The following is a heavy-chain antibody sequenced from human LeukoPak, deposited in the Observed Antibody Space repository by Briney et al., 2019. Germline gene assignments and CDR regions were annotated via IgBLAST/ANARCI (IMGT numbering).Heavy chain of an antibody. J-gene: IGHJ6*02. CDR2: ISWNSGTK. Sequence: GGPLRLSCAASGFTFDDYAMHWVRQAPGKGLEWVSGISWNSGTKGYADSVKGRFTISRDNAKNSLYLQMNSLRAEDTAVCYCARAVSSNYYYGMDVWGQGTTVTVSS. CDR1: GFTFDDYA. V-gene: IGHV3-9*01. CDR3: ARAVSSNYYYGMDV. D-gene: IGHD2-2*01.